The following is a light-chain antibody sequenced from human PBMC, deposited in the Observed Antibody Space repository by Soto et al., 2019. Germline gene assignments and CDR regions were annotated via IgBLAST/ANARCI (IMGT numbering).Light chain of an antibody. CDR1: SSDVGCYIY. V-gene: IGLV2-11*01. CDR2: DVS. J-gene: IGLJ2*01. Sequence: QSALTQPRSVSGSPGQSVTISCTGTSSDVGCYIYVSWYQHHPGRAPQLIIYDVSKRPSGVPDRFSVSKSGNTASLTISGLQAEDEADFHCCLYAGRYTLFGGGTKLTVL. CDR3: CLYAGRYTL.